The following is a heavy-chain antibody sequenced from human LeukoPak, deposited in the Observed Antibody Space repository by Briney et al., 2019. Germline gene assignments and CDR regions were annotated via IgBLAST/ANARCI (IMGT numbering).Heavy chain of an antibody. J-gene: IGHJ3*02. V-gene: IGHV3-48*01. CDR2: ISSSSSTI. Sequence: PGGSLRLSCAASGFTFISYSMNWVRQAPGKGLEWVSYISSSSSTIYYADSVKGRFTISIDNAKNSLYLQMNSLRAEDTAVYYCARTVVPGDRGSSWEAFDIWGQGTMVTVSS. CDR3: ARTVVPGDRGSSWEAFDI. CDR1: GFTFISYS. D-gene: IGHD6-13*01.